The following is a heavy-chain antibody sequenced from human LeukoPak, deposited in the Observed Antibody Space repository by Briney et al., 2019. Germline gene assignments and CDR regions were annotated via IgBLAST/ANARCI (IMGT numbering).Heavy chain of an antibody. CDR3: ARDRVTDYYDSSGYYYNWFDP. CDR1: GGSISTYY. D-gene: IGHD3-22*01. J-gene: IGHJ5*02. V-gene: IGHV4-59*01. Sequence: SETLSLTCTVSGGSISTYYWSWIRQPPGEGLEWFGFIYYSGSTNYNPSLKSRITMSVDTSKNQFSLKLNSVTAADTAVYYCARDRVTDYYDSSGYYYNWFDPWGQGTLVTVCS. CDR2: IYYSGST.